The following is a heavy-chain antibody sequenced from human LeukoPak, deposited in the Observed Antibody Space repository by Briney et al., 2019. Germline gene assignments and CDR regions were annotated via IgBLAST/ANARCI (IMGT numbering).Heavy chain of an antibody. V-gene: IGHV4-39*01. D-gene: IGHD3-10*01. Sequence: SETLSLTCTVSGGSISSSSYYWGWIRQPPGKGLEWIGSIYYSGSTYYNPSLKSRVTISVDTSKNQFSLKLSSVTAAGTAVYYCASQTLWFGVSGWFDPWGQGTLVTVSS. CDR2: IYYSGST. CDR1: GGSISSSSYY. CDR3: ASQTLWFGVSGWFDP. J-gene: IGHJ5*02.